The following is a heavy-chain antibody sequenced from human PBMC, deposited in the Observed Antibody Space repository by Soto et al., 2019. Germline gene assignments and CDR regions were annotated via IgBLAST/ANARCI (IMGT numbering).Heavy chain of an antibody. CDR1: GGTFSSYT. J-gene: IGHJ2*01. CDR3: ARVPSYSIGDL. Sequence: SVKVSCKASGGTFSSYTISWVRQAPGQGLEWMGRIIPILGIANYAQKFQGRVTITADKSTSTAYMELSSLRSEDTAVYYCARVPSYSIGDLWGRGTLVTVSS. D-gene: IGHD2-21*01. V-gene: IGHV1-69*02. CDR2: IIPILGIA.